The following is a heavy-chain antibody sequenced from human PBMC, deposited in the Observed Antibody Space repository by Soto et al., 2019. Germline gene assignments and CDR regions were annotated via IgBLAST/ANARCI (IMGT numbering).Heavy chain of an antibody. CDR3: ARWYLDILTGHPNSLFDP. J-gene: IGHJ5*02. Sequence: SETLSLTCTVSGGSISSYYWSWIRQPPGKGLEWIGYIYYSGSTNYNPSLKSRVTISVDTSKNQFSLKLSSVTAADTAVYYCARWYLDILTGHPNSLFDPWGQGTLVTVSS. CDR1: GGSISSYY. CDR2: IYYSGST. V-gene: IGHV4-59*01. D-gene: IGHD3-9*01.